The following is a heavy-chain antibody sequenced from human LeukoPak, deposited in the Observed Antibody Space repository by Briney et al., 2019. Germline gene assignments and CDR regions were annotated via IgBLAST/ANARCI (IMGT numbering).Heavy chain of an antibody. CDR2: IKQDGSEK. CDR1: GFTFSDYE. D-gene: IGHD6-19*01. J-gene: IGHJ4*02. Sequence: GGSLRLSCVVSGFTFSDYEMIWVRQAPGKGLEWVANIKQDGSEKYYVDSVKGRFTISRDNAKNSLYLQMNSLRAEDTAVYYCAPGAVAKIDYWGQGTLVTVSS. CDR3: APGAVAKIDY. V-gene: IGHV3-7*01.